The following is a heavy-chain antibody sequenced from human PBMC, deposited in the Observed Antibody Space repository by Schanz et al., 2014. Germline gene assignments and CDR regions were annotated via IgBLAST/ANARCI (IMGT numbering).Heavy chain of an antibody. D-gene: IGHD2-15*01. CDR3: ARLDPYCRSGTCSRAFDF. Sequence: EVHLLESGGGLVPPGGSLRLSCTASGFSFSSYAMGWVRQARGKGLEWVSIIFTDGRTYYADSVKGRFTISRDSSKNTLFLQMNSLRTEDTAVYYCARLDPYCRSGTCSRAFDFWGQGTLVTVSS. V-gene: IGHV3-66*02. CDR1: GFSFSSYA. CDR2: IFTDGRT. J-gene: IGHJ4*02.